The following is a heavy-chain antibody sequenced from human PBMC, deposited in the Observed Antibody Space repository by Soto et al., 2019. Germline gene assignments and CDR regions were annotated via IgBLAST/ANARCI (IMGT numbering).Heavy chain of an antibody. CDR2: IWYDGSNT. D-gene: IGHD7-27*01. CDR3: VRDLLGSGGHFDY. V-gene: IGHV3-33*01. J-gene: IGHJ4*02. Sequence: LRLSCAASGFIFSSFGMHWVRQAPGKGLEWVAHIWYDGSNTYYADSVKGRFTISRDNSRNTVYLQMNSLRAEDTAVYHCVRDLLGSGGHFDYWGQGTPVTVSS. CDR1: GFIFSSFG.